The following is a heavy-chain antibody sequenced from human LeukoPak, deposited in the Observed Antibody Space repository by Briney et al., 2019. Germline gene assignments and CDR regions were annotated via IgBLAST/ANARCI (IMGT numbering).Heavy chain of an antibody. CDR3: ARRISITGREFDY. D-gene: IGHD1-20*01. CDR2: IYPGDSDT. Sequence: RGESLKISCKASAYDFTNYWIAWVRQMPGKGLEWMGVIYPGDSDTRYSPSFQGQVTISADKSISTAHLQWGSLKDSDTAIYYCARRISITGREFDYWGQGTLVSVSS. J-gene: IGHJ4*02. CDR1: AYDFTNYW. V-gene: IGHV5-51*01.